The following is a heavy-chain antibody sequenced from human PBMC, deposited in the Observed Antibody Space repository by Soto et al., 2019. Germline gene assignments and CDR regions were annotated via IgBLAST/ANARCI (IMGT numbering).Heavy chain of an antibody. Sequence: PGWSPRPSCAASGFSFGSYIMNWVRQAPGKGLEWISSITTSGGSRYYADSVRGRFTISRDNAKNSLYLEMNSLRAEDTAVYFCARSITSGDVWGQGTTVTVSS. CDR1: GFSFGSYI. CDR3: ARSITSGDV. D-gene: IGHD2-2*01. J-gene: IGHJ6*02. CDR2: ITTSGGSR. V-gene: IGHV3-21*01.